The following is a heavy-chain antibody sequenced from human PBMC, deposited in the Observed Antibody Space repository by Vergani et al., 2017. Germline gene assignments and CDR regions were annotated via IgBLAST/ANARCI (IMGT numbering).Heavy chain of an antibody. V-gene: IGHV3-21*01. CDR3: AREANGYYYYGMDV. Sequence: EVQLVESGGGLVKPGGSLRLSCAASGFTFSSYSMNWVRQAPGKGLEWVSSISSSSSYIYYADSVKGRFTISRDNAKNSLYLQMNSLSAEDTAVYYCAREANGYYYYGMDVWGQGTTVTVSS. CDR2: ISSSSSYI. J-gene: IGHJ6*02. CDR1: GFTFSSYS.